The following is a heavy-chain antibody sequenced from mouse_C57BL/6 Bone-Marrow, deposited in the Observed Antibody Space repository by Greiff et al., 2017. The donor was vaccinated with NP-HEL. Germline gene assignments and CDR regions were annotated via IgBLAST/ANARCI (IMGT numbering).Heavy chain of an antibody. Sequence: EVMLVESGGGLVQPGGSLSLSCAASGFTFTDYDMSWVRQPPGKALEWLGFIRNKADGYTTEYSASVKGRFTISRDNSHRIIYLQMNALGAADSSTYCCAMSFYYAYADDPFYAKYYWGQGTSVTVSS. CDR1: GFTFTDYD. CDR3: AMSFYYAYADDPFYAKYY. V-gene: IGHV7-3*01. J-gene: IGHJ4*01. CDR2: IRNKADGYTT. D-gene: IGHD2-2*01.